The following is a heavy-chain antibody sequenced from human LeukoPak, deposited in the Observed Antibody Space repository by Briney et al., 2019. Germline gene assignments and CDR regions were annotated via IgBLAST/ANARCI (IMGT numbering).Heavy chain of an antibody. V-gene: IGHV4-39*07. CDR1: GGSISSGDYY. D-gene: IGHD3-22*01. CDR3: ARVLGGYYLEYFQH. Sequence: SETLSLTCTVSGGSISSGDYYWSWIRQPPGKGLEWIGEINHSGSTNYNPSLKSRVTISVDTSKNQFSLKLSSVTAADTAVYYCARVLGGYYLEYFQHWGQGTLVTVSS. J-gene: IGHJ1*01. CDR2: INHSGST.